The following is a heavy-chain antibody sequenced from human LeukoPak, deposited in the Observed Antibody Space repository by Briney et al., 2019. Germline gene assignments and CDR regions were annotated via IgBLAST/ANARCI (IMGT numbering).Heavy chain of an antibody. Sequence: PSETLSLTCAVYGGSFSGYYWSWIRQPPGKGLEWIGEINHSESTNYNPSLKSRVTISVDTSKNQFSLKLSSVTAADTAVYYCARDSRMAARPVVDYWGQGTLVTVSS. V-gene: IGHV4-34*01. J-gene: IGHJ4*02. CDR3: ARDSRMAARPVVDY. CDR1: GGSFSGYY. D-gene: IGHD6-6*01. CDR2: INHSEST.